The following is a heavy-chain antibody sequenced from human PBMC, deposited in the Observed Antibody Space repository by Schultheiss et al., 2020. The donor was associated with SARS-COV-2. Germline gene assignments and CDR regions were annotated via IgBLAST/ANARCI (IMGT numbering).Heavy chain of an antibody. D-gene: IGHD3-10*01. CDR3: ARDRGYNWFDP. V-gene: IGHV4-38-2*02. Sequence: SETLSLTCVVSGFSSSSSYYWGWIRQPPGKGLEWIGEIYHSGSTHYNPSLKSLVTISVDTSNNQFSLKLNSVTAADTAVYYCARDRGYNWFDPWGQGTLVTVSS. CDR1: GFSSSSSYY. CDR2: IYHSGST. J-gene: IGHJ5*02.